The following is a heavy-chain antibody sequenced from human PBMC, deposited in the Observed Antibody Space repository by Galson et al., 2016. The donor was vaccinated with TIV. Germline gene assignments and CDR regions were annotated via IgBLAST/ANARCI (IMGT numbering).Heavy chain of an antibody. J-gene: IGHJ4*02. Sequence: SLRLSCAASGFTFGDYAMTWVRQAPGKGLEWVGFIREKAYGGRADYAAPVKGRFTISRDDSKSIAYLQMNSLKTEDTAVYYWTRDRTRDINLIPTGLNDCWGQGTLVTVSS. V-gene: IGHV3-49*04. D-gene: IGHD1-1*01. CDR1: GFTFGDYA. CDR2: IREKAYGGRA. CDR3: TRDRTRDINLIPTGLNDC.